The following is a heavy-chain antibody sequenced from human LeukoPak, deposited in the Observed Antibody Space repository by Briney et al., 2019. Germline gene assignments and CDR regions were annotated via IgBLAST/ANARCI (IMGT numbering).Heavy chain of an antibody. J-gene: IGHJ5*02. CDR2: ISSSGSTI. D-gene: IGHD1-1*01. CDR1: GFTFSSYE. V-gene: IGHV3-48*03. CDR3: ARLWVERRGGDWFDP. Sequence: PGGSLRLSCAASGFTFSSYEMNWARQAPGKGLEWVSYISSSGSTIYYADSVKGRFTISRDNAKNSLYLQMNSLRAEDTAVYYCARLWVERRGGDWFDPWGQGTLVTVSS.